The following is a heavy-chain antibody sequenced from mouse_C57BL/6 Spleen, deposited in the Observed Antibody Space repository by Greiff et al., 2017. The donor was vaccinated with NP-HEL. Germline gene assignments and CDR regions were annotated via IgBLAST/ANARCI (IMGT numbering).Heavy chain of an antibody. CDR1: GYSFTGYY. Sequence: EVQRVESGPELVKPGASVKISCKASGYSFTGYYMHWVKQSSEKSLEWIGEINPSTGGTNYNQKFKGKATLTVDKSSSTAYMQLKSLTSEDSAVYYCARRYYGSSSYYFDYWGQGTTLTVSS. J-gene: IGHJ2*01. CDR3: ARRYYGSSSYYFDY. CDR2: INPSTGGT. V-gene: IGHV1-43*01. D-gene: IGHD1-1*01.